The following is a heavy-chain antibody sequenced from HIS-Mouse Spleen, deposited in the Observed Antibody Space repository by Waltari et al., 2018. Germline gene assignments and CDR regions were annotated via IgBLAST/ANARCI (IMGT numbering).Heavy chain of an antibody. J-gene: IGHJ4*02. D-gene: IGHD1-26*01. Sequence: QVQLVESGGGVVQPGRSLRPSCPACGFNSRSYGMHWVRQAPGKGLDWVAVISYDGSNKYYADSVKGRFTISRDNSKNTLYLQMNSLRAEDTAVYYCAKIRVGATDYWGQGTLVTVSS. CDR2: ISYDGSNK. CDR1: GFNSRSYG. CDR3: AKIRVGATDY. V-gene: IGHV3-30*18.